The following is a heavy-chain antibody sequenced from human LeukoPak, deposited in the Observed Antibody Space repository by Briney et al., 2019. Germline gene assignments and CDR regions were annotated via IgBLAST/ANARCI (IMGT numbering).Heavy chain of an antibody. D-gene: IGHD5-18*01. V-gene: IGHV4-34*01. CDR2: INHSGST. CDR1: GGSFSGYH. J-gene: IGHJ4*02. CDR3: ARGGRGIQLWLRHFDY. Sequence: SETLSLTCAVYGGSFSGYHWIWIRQPPGKGLEWIGEINHSGSTNYNPSLKSRVTISVDTSKNQFSLKLSSVTAADTAVYYCARGGRGIQLWLRHFDYWGQGTLVTVSS.